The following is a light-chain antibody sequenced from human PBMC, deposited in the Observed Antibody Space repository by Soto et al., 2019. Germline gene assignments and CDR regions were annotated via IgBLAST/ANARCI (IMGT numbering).Light chain of an antibody. CDR1: SGAIGTYNL. Sequence: QSALTQPASVSGSPGQSITVSCSGTSGAIGTYNLVSWYQQYPGKAPKLMIFEVNKRPSGVSNRFSGSKSGNTASLTISGLQGDDEADYYFCSYAGVSTVVCGGGTKLTVL. J-gene: IGLJ2*01. CDR2: EVN. V-gene: IGLV2-23*02. CDR3: CSYAGVSTVV.